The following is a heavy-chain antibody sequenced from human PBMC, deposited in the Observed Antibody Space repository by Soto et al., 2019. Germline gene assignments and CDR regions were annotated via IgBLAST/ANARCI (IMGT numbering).Heavy chain of an antibody. CDR2: IYYSGST. CDR3: ARYYCSSTTCTQTFDS. Sequence: QVQLQESGPGLVKPSQTLSLTCTVSGGSISSGDYYWNWIRQHPGKGLEWIGYIYYSGSTYYIPSLKSRLSISVDTSKNQFSLKLSSVTAADTAVYYCARYYCSSTTCTQTFDSWGQGTLVTVSS. J-gene: IGHJ4*02. CDR1: GGSISSGDYY. D-gene: IGHD2-2*01. V-gene: IGHV4-31*03.